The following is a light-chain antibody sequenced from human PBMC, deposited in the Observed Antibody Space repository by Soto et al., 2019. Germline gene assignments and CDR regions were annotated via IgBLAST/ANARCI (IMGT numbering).Light chain of an antibody. V-gene: IGKV3-15*01. CDR3: QHYDGSLWT. J-gene: IGKJ1*01. CDR1: QSVSDT. CDR2: GAS. Sequence: EIVMTQSPATLSVSPGGRATLSCRASQSVSDTLAWYQQKPGPAPRLLNHGASTAATGFPARFSGSGSGTYFTLTITRLEPEDFAVYYCQHYDGSLWTFGQGTKVDI.